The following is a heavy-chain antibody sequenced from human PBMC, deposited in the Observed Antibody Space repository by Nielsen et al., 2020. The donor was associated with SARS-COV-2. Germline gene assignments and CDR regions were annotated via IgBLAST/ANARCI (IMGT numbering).Heavy chain of an antibody. Sequence: GESLKISCKGSGYSFTSYWISWVRQMPGKGLEWMGRIDPSDSYTNYSPSFQGHVTISADKSISTAYLQWSSLKASDTAMYYCARQEWTGYYYYYGMDVWGQGTTVTVSS. CDR2: IDPSDSYT. J-gene: IGHJ6*02. V-gene: IGHV5-10-1*01. CDR1: GYSFTSYW. CDR3: ARQEWTGYYYYYGMDV. D-gene: IGHD1-14*01.